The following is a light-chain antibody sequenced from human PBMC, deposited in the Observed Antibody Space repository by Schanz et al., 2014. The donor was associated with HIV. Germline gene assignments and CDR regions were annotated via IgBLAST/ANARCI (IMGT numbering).Light chain of an antibody. Sequence: DVHMTQSPSSLSASVGDNVTITYRASQNISTYLNWYQQRPGKAPKLLIYAALNLQSGVPSRFSGSGSGTDFTLIISSLQPEDFATYYCQQSYSTPGTFGQGTKLEIK. CDR3: QQSYSTPGT. CDR1: QNISTY. CDR2: AAL. J-gene: IGKJ2*02. V-gene: IGKV1-39*01.